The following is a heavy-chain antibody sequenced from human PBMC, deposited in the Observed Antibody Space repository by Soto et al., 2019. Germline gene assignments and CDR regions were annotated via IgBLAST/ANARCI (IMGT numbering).Heavy chain of an antibody. V-gene: IGHV4-34*01. CDR2: INHSGST. J-gene: IGHJ5*02. CDR3: ARGFPSVPAADWFDP. D-gene: IGHD2-2*01. CDR1: GGSFSGYY. Sequence: SETLSLTCAVYGGSFSGYYWSWIRQPPGKGLEWIGEINHSGSTNYNPSLKSRVTISVDTSKNQFSLKLSSVTAADTAVYYCARGFPSVPAADWFDPWGQGTLVTVSS.